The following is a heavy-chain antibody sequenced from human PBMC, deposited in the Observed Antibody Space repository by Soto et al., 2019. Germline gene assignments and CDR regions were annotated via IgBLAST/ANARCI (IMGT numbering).Heavy chain of an antibody. CDR3: AREGRITMVRGYYSCYGMDV. Sequence: GASVKVSCKASGYTFTSYGISWVRQAPGQGLEWMGWISAYNGNTNYAQKLQGRVTMTTDTSTSTAYMELRSLRSDDTAVYYCAREGRITMVRGYYSCYGMDVWGQGTTVTVSS. V-gene: IGHV1-18*04. D-gene: IGHD3-10*01. CDR2: ISAYNGNT. CDR1: GYTFTSYG. J-gene: IGHJ6*02.